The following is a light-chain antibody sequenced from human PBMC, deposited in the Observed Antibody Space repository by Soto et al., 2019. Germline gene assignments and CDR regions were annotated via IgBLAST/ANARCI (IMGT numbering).Light chain of an antibody. CDR3: SSYTSINSYV. Sequence: QSVLTQPASVSGYPGQSITISCTGTSSDVGGYNYVSWYQQHPGKAPKLMIYYVSHRPSGVSNRFSGSKSGNTASLTISGLQAEDEADYYCSSYTSINSYVFGTGTKVTVL. J-gene: IGLJ1*01. V-gene: IGLV2-14*03. CDR1: SSDVGGYNY. CDR2: YVS.